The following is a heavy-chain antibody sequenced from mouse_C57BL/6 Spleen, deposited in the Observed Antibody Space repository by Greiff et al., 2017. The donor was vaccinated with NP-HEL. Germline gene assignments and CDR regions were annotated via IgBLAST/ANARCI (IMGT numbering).Heavy chain of an antibody. D-gene: IGHD2-1*01. Sequence: EVQLQQSGAELVRPGASVKLSCTASGFNIKDDYMHWVKQRPEQGLEWIGWIDPENGDTEYASKFQGKATITADTSSNTAYLQLSSLTSEDTAVYYCTIVNYGTAMDYWGQGTSVTVSS. V-gene: IGHV14-4*01. CDR3: TIVNYGTAMDY. J-gene: IGHJ4*01. CDR2: IDPENGDT. CDR1: GFNIKDDY.